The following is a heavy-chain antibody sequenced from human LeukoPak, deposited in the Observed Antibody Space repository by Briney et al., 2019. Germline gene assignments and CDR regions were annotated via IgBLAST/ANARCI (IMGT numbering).Heavy chain of an antibody. D-gene: IGHD6-13*01. J-gene: IGHJ4*02. CDR2: IYYGGST. V-gene: IGHV4-59*01. Sequence: SETLSLTCTVSGGSISSYYWSWIRQPPGKGLEWIGYIYYGGSTNYNPSLKSRVTISVDTSKNQFSLKLSSVTAADTAVYYCASAFGYIGFDYWGQGTLVTVSS. CDR3: ASAFGYIGFDY. CDR1: GGSISSYY.